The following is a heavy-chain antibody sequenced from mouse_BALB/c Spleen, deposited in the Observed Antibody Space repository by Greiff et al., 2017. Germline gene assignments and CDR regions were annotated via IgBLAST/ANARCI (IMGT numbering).Heavy chain of an antibody. J-gene: IGHJ4*01. CDR3: AAYYYGSSYAMDY. CDR1: GFNIKDYY. CDR2: IDPENGNT. V-gene: IGHV14-1*02. Sequence: EVQLQQSGAELVRPGALVKLSCKASGFNIKDYYMHWVKQRPEQGLEWIGWIDPENGNTIYDPKFQGKASITADTSSNTAYLQLSSLTSEDTAVYYCAAYYYGSSYAMDYWGQGTSVTVSS. D-gene: IGHD1-1*01.